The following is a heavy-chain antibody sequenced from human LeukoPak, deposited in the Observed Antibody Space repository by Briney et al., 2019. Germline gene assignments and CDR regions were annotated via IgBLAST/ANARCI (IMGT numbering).Heavy chain of an antibody. Sequence: GASVKVSCKASGYIFTDYYIHWVRRAPGRGPEWMGRINPNTGGTDYVQKFQGRVTMTRDTSLSTAFMELSSLKSDDTAVYYCARVSYGNNATPFDFWGQGTLVTVSS. CDR2: INPNTGGT. D-gene: IGHD2-8*01. CDR3: ARVSYGNNATPFDF. J-gene: IGHJ4*02. CDR1: GYIFTDYY. V-gene: IGHV1-2*06.